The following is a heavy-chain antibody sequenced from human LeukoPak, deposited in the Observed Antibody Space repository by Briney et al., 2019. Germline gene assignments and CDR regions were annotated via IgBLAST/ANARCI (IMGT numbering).Heavy chain of an antibody. CDR2: IHPNSGDT. D-gene: IGHD3-22*01. Sequence: ASVKVSCKASGYTFIGYYMHWVRQAPGQGLEWMGWIHPNSGDTKYAQKFQGRVTMTRDTSVNTVYMEVSRLRSDDTALYYCARVPYDSSGYYHLDVWGQGTTVTVSS. CDR3: ARVPYDSSGYYHLDV. J-gene: IGHJ6*02. V-gene: IGHV1-2*02. CDR1: GYTFIGYY.